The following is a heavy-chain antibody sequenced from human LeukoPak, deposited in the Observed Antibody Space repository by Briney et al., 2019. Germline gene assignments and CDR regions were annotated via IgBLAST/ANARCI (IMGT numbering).Heavy chain of an antibody. CDR1: GFTFSRNG. Sequence: PGRSLRLSCAASGFTFSRNGMHWVRQAPGKGLEWVALIYYDGSNKYYVDSVKGRFTTSRDNSKNMLYLQMNSLRAEDTAVYYCARDLLYSGSYSWYFDLWGRGIPVTVSS. J-gene: IGHJ2*01. V-gene: IGHV3-33*01. D-gene: IGHD1-26*01. CDR2: IYYDGSNK. CDR3: ARDLLYSGSYSWYFDL.